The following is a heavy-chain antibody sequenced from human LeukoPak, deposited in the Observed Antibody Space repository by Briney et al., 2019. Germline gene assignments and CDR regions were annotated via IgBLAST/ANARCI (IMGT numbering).Heavy chain of an antibody. CDR3: ARDRSVGPPAAPGYYYDSSGPEGY. J-gene: IGHJ4*02. D-gene: IGHD3-22*01. CDR2: TYYRSKWYN. CDR1: GDSVSSNSAA. V-gene: IGHV6-1*01. Sequence: SQTLSLTCAISGDSVSSNSAAWNWIRQSPSRGLEWLGRTYYRSKWYNDYAVSVKSRITINPDTSKNQFSLQLNSVTPEDTAVYYCARDRSVGPPAAPGYYYDSSGPEGYWGQGTLVTVSS.